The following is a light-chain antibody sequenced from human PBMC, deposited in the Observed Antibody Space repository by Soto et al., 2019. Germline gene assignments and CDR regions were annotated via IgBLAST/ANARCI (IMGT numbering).Light chain of an antibody. CDR2: EAS. CDR1: ESVSKY. CDR3: HQYNDWRT. V-gene: IGKV3-15*01. J-gene: IGKJ1*01. Sequence: EAVLTQSTATLSVSPGERAILSCRASESVSKYLAWYQQKPDQAPRLLIYEASARATGIPSRFSGSGSGTEFSLTINSLQFEDFAVYYCHQYNDWRTFGQGIRVEIK.